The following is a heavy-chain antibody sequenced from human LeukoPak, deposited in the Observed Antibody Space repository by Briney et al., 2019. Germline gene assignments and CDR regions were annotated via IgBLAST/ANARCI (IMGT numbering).Heavy chain of an antibody. J-gene: IGHJ5*02. CDR1: GFTFSSYA. CDR3: AKLLWFGDSSWFDP. D-gene: IGHD3-10*01. CDR2: ISGSGGST. Sequence: QSGGSLRLSCAASGFTFSSYAMSWVRQAPGKGLEWVSAISGSGGSTYYADFVKGRFTISRDNSKNTLYLQMNSLRAEDTAVYYCAKLLWFGDSSWFDPWGQGTLVTVSS. V-gene: IGHV3-23*01.